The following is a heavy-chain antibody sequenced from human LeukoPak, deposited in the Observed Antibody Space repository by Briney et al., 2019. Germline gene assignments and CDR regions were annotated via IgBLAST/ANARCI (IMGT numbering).Heavy chain of an antibody. V-gene: IGHV3-21*01. D-gene: IGHD2-2*01. Sequence: GGSLRLSCAASGFTFSSYSMNWVRQAPGKGLEWVSYISSSSSNYIYYADSVKGRFTISRDNAKNSLYLQMNSLRAEDTAVYYCAKGRMPFDYWGQGTLVTVSS. CDR3: AKGRMPFDY. CDR1: GFTFSSYS. J-gene: IGHJ4*02. CDR2: ISSSSSNYI.